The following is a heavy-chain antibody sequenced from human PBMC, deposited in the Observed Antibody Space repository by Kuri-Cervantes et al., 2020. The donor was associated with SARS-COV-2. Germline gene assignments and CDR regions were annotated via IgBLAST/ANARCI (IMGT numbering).Heavy chain of an antibody. CDR3: AKELLWFGDLHGGYFDY. J-gene: IGHJ4*02. Sequence: SVKVSCKASGGTFDNYTISWVRQTPGQGLEWMGGIITAFGTANYAQKFQDRVTLIADKSTSTVFMELSRLSSEDTAVYYCAKELLWFGDLHGGYFDYWGQGTLVTVSS. D-gene: IGHD3-10*01. V-gene: IGHV1-69*06. CDR2: IITAFGTA. CDR1: GGTFDNYT.